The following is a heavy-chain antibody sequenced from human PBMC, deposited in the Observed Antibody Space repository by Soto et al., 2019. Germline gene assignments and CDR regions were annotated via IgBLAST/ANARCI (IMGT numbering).Heavy chain of an antibody. CDR2: IYYSGST. V-gene: IGHV4-59*01. CDR1: GGSISSYY. Sequence: QVQLQESGPGLVKPSETLSLTFTVSGGSISSYYWSWIRQPPGQGLDWIGYIYYSGSTNYNRSLKSRGTLSVDTSKNQCSLKLSSVTAADTAVYYCGRGTYSSSWPECYWGQGTLVTVSS. D-gene: IGHD6-13*01. J-gene: IGHJ4*02. CDR3: GRGTYSSSWPECY.